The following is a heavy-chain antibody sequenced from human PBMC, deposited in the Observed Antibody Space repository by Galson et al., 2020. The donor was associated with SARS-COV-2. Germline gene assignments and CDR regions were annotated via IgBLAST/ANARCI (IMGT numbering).Heavy chain of an antibody. CDR1: GFTLNDYY. CDR3: VRGGRITMTIGGGD. CDR2: ISGGGNVI. Sequence: NSGGSLRLSCAASGFTLNDYYMTWIRQAPGKGLEWVSYISGGGNVIDFADSVKGRFTISRDTAKNSLYLQMNSLRAEDTAVYYCVRGGRITMTIGGGDWGQGTLVTVSS. V-gene: IGHV3-11*04. D-gene: IGHD3-22*01. J-gene: IGHJ4*02.